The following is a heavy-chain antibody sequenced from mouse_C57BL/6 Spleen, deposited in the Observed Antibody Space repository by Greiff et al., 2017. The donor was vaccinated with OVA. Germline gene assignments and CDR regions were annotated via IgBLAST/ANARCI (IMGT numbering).Heavy chain of an antibody. V-gene: IGHV1-81*01. J-gene: IGHJ2*01. D-gene: IGHD1-1*01. CDR3: ALITTVVDDFDY. CDR2: IYPRSGNT. CDR1: GYTFTSYG. Sequence: VQLQQSGAELARPGASVKLSCKASGYTFTSYGISWVKQRTGQGLEWIGEIYPRSGNTYYNEKFKGKATLTADKSSSTAYMELRSLTSEDAAVYVCALITTVVDDFDYWGQGTTLTVSS.